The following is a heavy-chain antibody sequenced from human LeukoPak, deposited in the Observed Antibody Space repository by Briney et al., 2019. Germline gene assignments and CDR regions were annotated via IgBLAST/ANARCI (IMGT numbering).Heavy chain of an antibody. Sequence: SETLSLTCAVSDGSFSGYYCSWIRQSPGKALEYIGEVSDIGSANYSPSLESRVIMSMNTSKNQATLKLTSVTAADTAVYYCARHGDKYFGADWGQGVVVTVSS. V-gene: IGHV4-34*01. CDR2: VSDIGSA. CDR1: DGSFSGYY. CDR3: ARHGDKYFGAD. D-gene: IGHD1-26*01. J-gene: IGHJ4*02.